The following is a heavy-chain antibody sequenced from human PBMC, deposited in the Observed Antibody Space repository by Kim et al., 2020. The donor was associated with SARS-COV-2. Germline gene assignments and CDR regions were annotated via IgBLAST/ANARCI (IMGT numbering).Heavy chain of an antibody. CDR1: GFISRNYW. CDR2: IMADGREK. Sequence: GGSLRLSCAASGFISRNYWLSWVRKAPGKGLEWVALIMADGREKYYADSMKDRFIISRDNAKNSMYLQMNSLRAEDTAVYYCASQDTATSWGSSDWGPGILFTVSS. D-gene: IGHD5-18*01. CDR3: ASQDTATSWGSSD. J-gene: IGHJ4*02. V-gene: IGHV3-7*01.